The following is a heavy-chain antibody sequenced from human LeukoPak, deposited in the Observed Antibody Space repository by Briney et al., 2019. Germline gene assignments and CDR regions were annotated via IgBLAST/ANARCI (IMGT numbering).Heavy chain of an antibody. CDR3: ARGRDGYNDY. CDR2: IYYSGST. CDR1: GGSIGSYY. J-gene: IGHJ4*02. D-gene: IGHD5-24*01. Sequence: SETLSLTGTVPGGSIGSYYGSWIRQPPGKGREWIGYIYYSGSTNYNPSLKSRVTISVDTSKNQFSLKLSSVTAADTAVYYCARGRDGYNDYWGQGTLVTVSS. V-gene: IGHV4-59*13.